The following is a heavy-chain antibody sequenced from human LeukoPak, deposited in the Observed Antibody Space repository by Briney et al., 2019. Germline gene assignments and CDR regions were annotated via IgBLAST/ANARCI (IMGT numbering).Heavy chain of an antibody. CDR1: GFTVSSTY. D-gene: IGHD4-17*01. CDR3: AKLQSDGLRTYYGMDV. V-gene: IGHV3-23*01. Sequence: GGSLRLSCAASGFTVSSTYMSWVRQAPGKGLEWVSASTGSGGTTYYADTVMGRFTISRDNSKNTLYLQMNSLRAEDTAVYYCAKLQSDGLRTYYGMDVWGQGTTVTVSS. CDR2: STGSGGTT. J-gene: IGHJ6*02.